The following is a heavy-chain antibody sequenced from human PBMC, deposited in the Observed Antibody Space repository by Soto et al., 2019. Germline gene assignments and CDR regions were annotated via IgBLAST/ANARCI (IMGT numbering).Heavy chain of an antibody. CDR3: AMGTLGKSGLDY. CDR1: GFTFSSYS. Sequence: EVQLVESGGGLVKPGGSLRLSCAASGFTFSSYSMNWVRQAPGKGLEWVSSISSSSSYIYYADSVKGRFTISRDNAKNSLYLQMNSLRGEDTAVYYGAMGTLGKSGLDYWGQGTLVTVSS. V-gene: IGHV3-21*01. D-gene: IGHD7-27*01. CDR2: ISSSSSYI. J-gene: IGHJ4*02.